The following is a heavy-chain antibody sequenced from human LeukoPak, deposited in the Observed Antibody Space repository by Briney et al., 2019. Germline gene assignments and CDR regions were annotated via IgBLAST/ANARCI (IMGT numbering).Heavy chain of an antibody. CDR1: GFTFSSYG. CDR3: TKDAGGNAAYYFDY. CDR2: IRYDGSNK. D-gene: IGHD4-23*01. J-gene: IGHJ4*02. V-gene: IGHV3-30*02. Sequence: GGSLRLSCAASGFTFSSYGIHWVRQAPGKGLEWVAFIRYDGSNKYYADSVKGRFTISRVNSKNTLYLQMNSLRAEDTAVYYCTKDAGGNAAYYFDYWGQGTLVTVSS.